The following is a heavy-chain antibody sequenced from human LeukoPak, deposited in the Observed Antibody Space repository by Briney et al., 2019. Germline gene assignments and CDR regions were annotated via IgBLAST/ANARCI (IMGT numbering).Heavy chain of an antibody. CDR2: MNPNSGNT. D-gene: IGHD1-1*01. V-gene: IGHV1-8*01. J-gene: IGHJ4*02. CDR3: AKDERRGGPDDY. CDR1: GYTFTKYD. Sequence: GASVNVSCKASGYTFTKYDINWVRQATGQGLEWMGWMNPNSGNTGYAQKFHGRVTMTRNSSISTGYMELSRLRYEETAVYYCAKDERRGGPDDYWGQGTLVTVSS.